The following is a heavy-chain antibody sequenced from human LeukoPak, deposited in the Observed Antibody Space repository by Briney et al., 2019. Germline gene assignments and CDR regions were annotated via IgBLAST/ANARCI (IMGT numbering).Heavy chain of an antibody. CDR3: ARAVAGYYFDY. D-gene: IGHD6-19*01. CDR2: IYYSGST. V-gene: IGHV4-59*01. J-gene: IGHJ4*02. CDR1: GGSISSYY. Sequence: PSETLSLTCTVSGGSISSYYWSWIRQPPGKGLEWIGYIYYSGSTNYNPSLKSRVTISVDTSKNQSSLKLSSVTAADTAVYYCARAVAGYYFDYWGQGTLVTVSS.